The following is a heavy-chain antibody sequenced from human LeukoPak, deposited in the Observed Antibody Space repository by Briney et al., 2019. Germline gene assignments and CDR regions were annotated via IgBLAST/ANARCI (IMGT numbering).Heavy chain of an antibody. CDR1: GCSISSSCYY. Sequence: SLTVSLTCTVSGCSISSSCYYWGWIRQPPGKGLEWIGTIYYSGSTYYSPSLTSRVTISVYTSKNQFSLKLSSVTAADTAVYYCARHCGYSGNDWRVFGYWGQGTLVTVSS. D-gene: IGHD5-12*01. V-gene: IGHV4-39*01. CDR2: IYYSGST. J-gene: IGHJ4*02. CDR3: ARHCGYSGNDWRVFGY.